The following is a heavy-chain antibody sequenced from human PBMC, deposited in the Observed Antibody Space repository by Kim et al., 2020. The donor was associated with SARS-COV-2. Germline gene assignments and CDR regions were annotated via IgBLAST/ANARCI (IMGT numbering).Heavy chain of an antibody. D-gene: IGHD3-10*01. CDR2: INHSGST. V-gene: IGHV4-34*01. J-gene: IGHJ5*02. CDR1: GGSFSGYY. Sequence: SETLSLTCAVYGGSFSGYYWSWIRQPPGKGLEWIGEINHSGSTNYNPSLKSRVTISVDTSKNQFSLKLSSVTAADTAVHYCARSARFGERAGWFDPWGQG. CDR3: ARSARFGERAGWFDP.